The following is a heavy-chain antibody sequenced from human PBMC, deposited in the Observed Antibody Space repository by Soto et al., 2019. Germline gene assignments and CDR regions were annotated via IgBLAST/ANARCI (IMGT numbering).Heavy chain of an antibody. CDR1: GGSISSYY. CDR3: ARGIVVDYFDY. Sequence: PSETLSLTCTVSGGSISSYYWSWIRQPPGKGLEWIGYIYYSGSTNYNPSLKSRVTISVDTSKNQFSLKLSSVTAADTAVYYCARGIVVDYFDYWGQGTLVTVSS. D-gene: IGHD3-22*01. CDR2: IYYSGST. V-gene: IGHV4-59*01. J-gene: IGHJ4*02.